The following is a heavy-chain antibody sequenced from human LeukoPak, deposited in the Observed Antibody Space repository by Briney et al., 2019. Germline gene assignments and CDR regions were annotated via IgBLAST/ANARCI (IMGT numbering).Heavy chain of an antibody. V-gene: IGHV1-2*02. CDR3: AVPYSSSWTSMDV. CDR2: INPNSGGT. CDR1: GYTFTGYY. D-gene: IGHD6-13*01. J-gene: IGHJ6*03. Sequence: GASVKVSCKASGYTFTGYYMHWVRQAPGQGLEWMGWINPNSGGTNYAQKFQGRVTMTRDTSISTAYMELSRLRSDDTAVYYCAVPYSSSWTSMDVWGKGTTVTVSS.